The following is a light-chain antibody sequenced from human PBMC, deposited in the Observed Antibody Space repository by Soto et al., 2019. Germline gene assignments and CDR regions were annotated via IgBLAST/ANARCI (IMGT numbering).Light chain of an antibody. Sequence: EIVLTQSPGTLSLSPGERATLSCRASQSVSSSYLAWYQQQPGQAPRLLIYGASTRATGIPDRFSGSGSGTGFTLTISRLEPEDFAVYYCQQYGSSQWTFGQGTKVDIK. J-gene: IGKJ1*01. V-gene: IGKV3-20*01. CDR1: QSVSSSY. CDR2: GAS. CDR3: QQYGSSQWT.